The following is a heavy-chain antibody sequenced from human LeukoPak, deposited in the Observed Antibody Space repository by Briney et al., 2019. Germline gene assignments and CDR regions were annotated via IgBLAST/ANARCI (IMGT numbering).Heavy chain of an antibody. V-gene: IGHV1-2*02. CDR2: INPNSGGT. J-gene: IGHJ3*02. CDR3: ARDPSEYYGDYAFDI. D-gene: IGHD4-17*01. CDR1: GYTFTGYY. Sequence: ASVKVSCKASGYTFTGYYMLWVRQAPGQGLEWMGWINPNSGGTNYAQKFQGRVTMTRDTSISTAYMELSRLRSDDTAVYYCARDPSEYYGDYAFDIWGQGTMVTVSS.